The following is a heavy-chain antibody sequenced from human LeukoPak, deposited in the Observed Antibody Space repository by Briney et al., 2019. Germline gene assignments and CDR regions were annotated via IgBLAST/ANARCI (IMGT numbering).Heavy chain of an antibody. CDR1: GFVFKTYA. Sequence: GGSLRLSCAGSGFVFKTYALSWVRQAPGKGLEWVSAISGSGANTDYAHFVKGRFVISGDNSKNTLYLQMNSLRAEDTAVYYCANLDYDSRNPEDYWGQGTLVTVSS. J-gene: IGHJ4*02. CDR2: ISGSGANT. CDR3: ANLDYDSRNPEDY. V-gene: IGHV3-23*01. D-gene: IGHD3-22*01.